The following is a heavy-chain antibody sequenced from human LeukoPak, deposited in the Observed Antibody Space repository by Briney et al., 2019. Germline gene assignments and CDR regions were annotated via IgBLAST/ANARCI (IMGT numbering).Heavy chain of an antibody. CDR3: ATQMGATVTTGEFDY. Sequence: SVKVSCKASGFTFTSSAVQWVRQARGQRLEWIGWIVVGSGNTNYAQKFQGRVTMTEDTSTDTAYMELSSLRSEDTAVYYCATQMGATVTTGEFDYWGQGTLVTVSS. CDR1: GFTFTSSA. D-gene: IGHD4-17*01. V-gene: IGHV1-58*01. CDR2: IVVGSGNT. J-gene: IGHJ4*02.